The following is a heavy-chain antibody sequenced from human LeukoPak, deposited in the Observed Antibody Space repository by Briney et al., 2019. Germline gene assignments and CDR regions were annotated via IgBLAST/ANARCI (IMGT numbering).Heavy chain of an antibody. Sequence: PGGSLRLSCAASGFTFSSYAMHWVRQAPGKGLEWVEVISYDGSNKYYADSVKGRFTISRDNSKNTLYLQMNSLRAEDTAVYYCARDWELLWFGEPNPYYYYGMDVWGQGTTVTVSS. D-gene: IGHD3-10*01. CDR2: ISYDGSNK. J-gene: IGHJ6*02. CDR1: GFTFSSYA. CDR3: ARDWELLWFGEPNPYYYYGMDV. V-gene: IGHV3-30-3*01.